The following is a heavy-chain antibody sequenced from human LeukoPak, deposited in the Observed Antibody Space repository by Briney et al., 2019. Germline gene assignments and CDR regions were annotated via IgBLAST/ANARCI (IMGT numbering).Heavy chain of an antibody. CDR1: GFTFSRYW. J-gene: IGHJ4*02. CDR3: ARGSDGYRIDY. V-gene: IGHV3-74*01. CDR2: IKSDGSST. Sequence: GGSLGLSCAASGFTFSRYWMQWVRQVPGKGLVWVSRIKSDGSSTTYADFVKGRFTISRDNAKNTLYLQMNSLRAEDTAVYYCARGSDGYRIDYWGQGTLVTVSS. D-gene: IGHD3-22*01.